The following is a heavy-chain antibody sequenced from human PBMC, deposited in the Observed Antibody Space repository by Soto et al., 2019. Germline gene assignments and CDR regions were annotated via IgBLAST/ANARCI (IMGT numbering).Heavy chain of an antibody. J-gene: IGHJ4*02. Sequence: QVQLQESGPGLVKPSANLSLTCTVSGGSINYYYWSWIRQPPEKGLEWIGHISYSGSTNYNPSLTSRVTISVDTSMNQFSLKLSYVAAADTAVYYCARGGCSDGVCSESPDSWGQGTLVTVSS. D-gene: IGHD2-8*01. V-gene: IGHV4-59*01. CDR1: GGSINYYY. CDR3: ARGGCSDGVCSESPDS. CDR2: ISYSGST.